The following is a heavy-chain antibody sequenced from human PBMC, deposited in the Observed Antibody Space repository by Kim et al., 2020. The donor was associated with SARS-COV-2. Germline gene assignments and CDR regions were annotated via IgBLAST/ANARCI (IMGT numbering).Heavy chain of an antibody. CDR1: GFTFSSFW. CDR3: VRGSGNFGYGMGV. CDR2: INNVGSAT. D-gene: IGHD3-3*01. Sequence: GGSLRLSCAASGFTFSSFWMHWVRQAPGTGLMWVSRINNVGSATIYADSVKGQFTISRDNAKSTLYLQMNSLRVEDTAVYYCVRGSGNFGYGMGVWGQGTTVTVSS. J-gene: IGHJ6*02. V-gene: IGHV3-74*01.